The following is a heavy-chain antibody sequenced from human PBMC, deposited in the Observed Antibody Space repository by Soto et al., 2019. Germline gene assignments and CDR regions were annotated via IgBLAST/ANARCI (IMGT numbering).Heavy chain of an antibody. CDR2: IIPIFGTA. V-gene: IGHV1-69*06. Sequence: SVKVSCKASGGTFSSYAISWVRQAPGQGLEWMGGIIPIFGTANYAQKFQGRVTISADKSISTAYLQWSSLKASDTAMYYCARQIDTAMVPAYYGMDVWGQGTTVTVSS. CDR3: ARQIDTAMVPAYYGMDV. CDR1: GGTFSSYA. D-gene: IGHD5-18*01. J-gene: IGHJ6*02.